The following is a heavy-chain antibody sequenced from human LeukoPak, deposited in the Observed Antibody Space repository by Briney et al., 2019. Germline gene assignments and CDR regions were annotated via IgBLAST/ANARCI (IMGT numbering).Heavy chain of an antibody. CDR2: INLSAGST. CDR3: ARAYYDILTGYYVFDY. V-gene: IGHV1-46*01. CDR1: GCTFSSYY. D-gene: IGHD3-9*01. J-gene: IGHJ4*02. Sequence: ASVKVSCKASGCTFSSYYIHWVRQAPGQGLAWMGIINLSAGSTSYAQRFQGRVTMTRDMSTSTVYMELSSLRSEDTAVYYCARAYYDILTGYYVFDYWGQGTLVTVSS.